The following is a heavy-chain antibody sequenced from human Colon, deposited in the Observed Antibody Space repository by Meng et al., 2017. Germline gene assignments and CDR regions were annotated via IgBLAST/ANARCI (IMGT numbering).Heavy chain of an antibody. CDR1: GLNLGIYT. D-gene: IGHD3-10*01. V-gene: IGHV3-30*01. J-gene: IGHJ5*02. CDR2: ISYNGGHI. CDR3: ASHGGGA. Sequence: QLLLVECGGGMVQSGGSLRLSCAVSGLNLGIYTMHWVRQAPGKGLEWVSVISYNGGHIYYADSVKGRFTISRDNSRSSVYLQMNSLRDEDTAVYYCASHGGGAWGLGTLVTVSS.